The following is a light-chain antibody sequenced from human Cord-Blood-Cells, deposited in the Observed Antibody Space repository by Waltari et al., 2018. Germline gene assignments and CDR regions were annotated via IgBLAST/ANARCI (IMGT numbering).Light chain of an antibody. V-gene: IGLV2-11*01. J-gene: IGLJ3*02. Sequence: ALTQPRSVSGSPGQSVTISCSGTSSDVAGSNYVSWYHQHPGKAPKLMIYDGSQRPSEIPDRFSGSKSGDSSSLTISGLQAEDEADYYCCSYAGSYTWVFGGGTKLTVL. CDR2: DGS. CDR3: CSYAGSYTWV. CDR1: SSDVAGSNY.